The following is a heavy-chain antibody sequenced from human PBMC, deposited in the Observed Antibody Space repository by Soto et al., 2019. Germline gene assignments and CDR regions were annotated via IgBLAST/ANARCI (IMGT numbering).Heavy chain of an antibody. CDR2: LLRPGRST. D-gene: IGHD3-16*01. Sequence: PGGSLRLSCAASGFMFSDYAMTWARQAPGKELEWVSGLLRPGRSTYYADSVKGRFTISGDTSANTVYLQMDSLRAEDTAVYYCAKDAIANDGIWLMDSWGQGTVVTVPS. J-gene: IGHJ5*02. CDR3: AKDAIANDGIWLMDS. V-gene: IGHV3-23*01. CDR1: GFMFSDYA.